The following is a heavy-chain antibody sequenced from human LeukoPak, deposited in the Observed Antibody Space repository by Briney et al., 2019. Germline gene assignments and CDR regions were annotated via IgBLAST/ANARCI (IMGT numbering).Heavy chain of an antibody. CDR3: ARVVSGGVIWAY. J-gene: IGHJ4*02. CDR2: INPDSGDT. Sequence: ASVKVSCKASGYTFTNYYIHWGRQAPGQGLEWVGGINPDSGDTNYAQKLQGRVTVTKDTSITTAFMELSRLTSDDTAVYYCARVVSGGVIWAYWGQGTLVTVSS. V-gene: IGHV1-2*02. D-gene: IGHD3-16*01. CDR1: GYTFTNYY.